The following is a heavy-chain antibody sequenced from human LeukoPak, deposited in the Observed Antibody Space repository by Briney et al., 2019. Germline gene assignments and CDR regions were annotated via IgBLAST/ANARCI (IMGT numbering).Heavy chain of an antibody. Sequence: TGRSLRPACAASGFTFSSFAMHWVRHAPGKGRGWVAVISYDGSNKYYADSVKGRFTISRDNSKNTLYLQMNSLRAEDTAVYYCARGPVKGKLPVDYWGQGTLVTVSS. V-gene: IGHV3-30*01. CDR3: ARGPVKGKLPVDY. CDR1: GFTFSSFA. CDR2: ISYDGSNK. D-gene: IGHD1-26*01. J-gene: IGHJ4*02.